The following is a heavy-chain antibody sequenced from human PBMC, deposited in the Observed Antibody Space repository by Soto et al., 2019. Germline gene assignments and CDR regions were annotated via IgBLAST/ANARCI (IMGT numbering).Heavy chain of an antibody. CDR3: ARGLLLWFGELSRRGGYYYYMDV. CDR1: VGPFGGYY. V-gene: IGHV4-34*01. Sequence: QVQLQQWGAGLLKPSETLSLPCAAFVGPFGGYYWSWTRKPQGRGFDWIGEINDSGSTNNNPSLKSRVTILVDTPKNQFSLKLSSVTAADTAVYYCARGLLLWFGELSRRGGYYYYMDVWGKGTTVTVSS. CDR2: INDSGST. D-gene: IGHD3-10*01. J-gene: IGHJ6*03.